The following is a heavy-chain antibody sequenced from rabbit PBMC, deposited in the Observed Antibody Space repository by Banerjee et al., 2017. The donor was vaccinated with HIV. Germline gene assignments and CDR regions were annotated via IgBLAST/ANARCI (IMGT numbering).Heavy chain of an antibody. J-gene: IGHJ3*01. V-gene: IGHV1S45*01. Sequence: QQQLEESGGDLVQPEGSLTLTCTASAFSFSFNSYMCWVRQAPGKGLEWIACIDTGSSGFTYFASWAKGRFTISKTSSTTVTLQMTSLTAADTATYFCARDSGSSFSSYGMDLWGQGTLVTVS. CDR1: AFSFSFNSY. CDR3: ARDSGSSFSSYGMDL. D-gene: IGHD8-1*01. CDR2: IDTGSSGFT.